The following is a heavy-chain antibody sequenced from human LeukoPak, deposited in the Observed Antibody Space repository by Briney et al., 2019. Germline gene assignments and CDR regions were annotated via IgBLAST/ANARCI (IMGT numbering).Heavy chain of an antibody. V-gene: IGHV4-34*01. CDR3: AKTFKTYYYDSSGYAYFDP. D-gene: IGHD3-22*01. J-gene: IGHJ5*02. Sequence: SETLSLTCAVYGESFSGYYWSWIRQPPGKGLEWIWEINHGGTTNYNSSLTSRVTISIDTSKNQFFPKLCSVTAAATAVYYCAKTFKTYYYDSSGYAYFDPWGQGTLVTVSS. CDR1: GESFSGYY. CDR2: INHGGTT.